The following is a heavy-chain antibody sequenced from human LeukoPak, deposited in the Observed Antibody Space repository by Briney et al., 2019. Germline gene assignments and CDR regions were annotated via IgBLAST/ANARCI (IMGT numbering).Heavy chain of an antibody. V-gene: IGHV3-30*18. CDR3: AKVLSSWFGELSHFDY. Sequence: QPGGSLRLSCAASGFTFSSYGMHWVRQAPGKGLEWVAVISYDGSNKYYADSVKGRFTISRDNSKNTLYLQMNSLRAEDTAVYYCAKVLSSWFGELSHFDYWGQGTLVTVSS. J-gene: IGHJ4*02. CDR1: GFTFSSYG. D-gene: IGHD3-10*01. CDR2: ISYDGSNK.